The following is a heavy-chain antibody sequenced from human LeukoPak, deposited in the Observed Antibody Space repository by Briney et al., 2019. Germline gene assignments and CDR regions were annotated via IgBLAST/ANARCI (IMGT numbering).Heavy chain of an antibody. D-gene: IGHD6-6*01. Sequence: PSETLSLTCTVSGGSISTSNYYWGWIRQPPGKGLEWIGNIFYSGSTYYSPSVKSRVTISLDTSRNQFSLKLNSVTAADTAVYYCARHSYYSIALDYWGQGTLVTASS. CDR3: ARHSYYSIALDY. CDR1: GGSISTSNYY. J-gene: IGHJ4*02. V-gene: IGHV4-39*01. CDR2: IFYSGST.